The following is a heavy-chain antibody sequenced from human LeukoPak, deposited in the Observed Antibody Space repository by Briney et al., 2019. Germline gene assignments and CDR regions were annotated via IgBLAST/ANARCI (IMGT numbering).Heavy chain of an antibody. J-gene: IGHJ5*02. CDR2: IIPIFGTA. CDR3: ASSDYGDYIWFDP. Sequence: SVKVSCKASGGTFSSYAISWVRQAPGQGLEWMGGIIPIFGTANYAQKFQGRVTITVDKSTSTAYMELSSLRSEDTAVYYCASSDYGDYIWFDPWGQGTLVTVSS. D-gene: IGHD4-17*01. V-gene: IGHV1-69*06. CDR1: GGTFSSYA.